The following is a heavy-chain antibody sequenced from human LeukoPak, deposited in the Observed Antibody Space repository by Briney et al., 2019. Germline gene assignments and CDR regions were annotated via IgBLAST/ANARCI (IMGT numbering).Heavy chain of an antibody. V-gene: IGHV4-61*08. CDR3: ATLDYGSGVHVDY. Sequence: PSETLSLTCTVSGGSISSGGYYWSWIRQPPGKGLEWIGYIHYSGSTNYNPSLKSRVTISVDTSKNQFSLKLSSVTAADTAVYYCATLDYGSGVHVDYWGQGTLVAVSS. J-gene: IGHJ4*02. D-gene: IGHD3-10*01. CDR1: GGSISSGGYY. CDR2: IHYSGST.